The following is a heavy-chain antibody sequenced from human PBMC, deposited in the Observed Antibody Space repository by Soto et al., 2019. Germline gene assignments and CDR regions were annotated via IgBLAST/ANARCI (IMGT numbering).Heavy chain of an antibody. D-gene: IGHD3-22*01. CDR1: GYTFSNYG. V-gene: IGHV1-2*04. CDR2: INPNSGGT. Sequence: ASVKVSCKASGYTFSNYGISWVRQAPGQGLEWMGWINPNSGGTNYAQKLQGWVTMTRDTSISTAYMELSRLRSDDTAVYYCARGLDASYYYDSSGYSSFGYWGQGTLVTVS. CDR3: ARGLDASYYYDSSGYSSFGY. J-gene: IGHJ4*02.